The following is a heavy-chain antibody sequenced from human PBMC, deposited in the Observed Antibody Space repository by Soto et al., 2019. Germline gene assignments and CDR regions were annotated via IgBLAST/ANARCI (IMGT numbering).Heavy chain of an antibody. CDR3: ATGGHNDGYNFYHGMDV. CDR2: VIPLFDTA. D-gene: IGHD3-16*01. Sequence: QVQVVQSGAEVKKPGSSVKVSCKVSGGIFTTTAISGVRQAPGRGLEGLGGVIPLFDTAYYAQIFRGRLRISADGATTTAYMELSGLTSADTAVYFCATGGHNDGYNFYHGMDVWGQGTTVTVS. V-gene: IGHV1-69*01. CDR1: GGIFTTTA. J-gene: IGHJ6*02.